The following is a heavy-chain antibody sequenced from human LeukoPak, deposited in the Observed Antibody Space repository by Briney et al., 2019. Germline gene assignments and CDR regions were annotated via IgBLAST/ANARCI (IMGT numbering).Heavy chain of an antibody. Sequence: GSSVKVSCKASGGTFSSYATSWVRQAPGQGLEWMGGIIPIFGTANYAQKFQGRVTITTDESTSTAYMELSSLRSEDTAVYYCARVPRSLHYYDSSGYYPNWGQGTLVTVSS. CDR1: GGTFSSYA. CDR2: IIPIFGTA. D-gene: IGHD3-22*01. J-gene: IGHJ4*02. V-gene: IGHV1-69*05. CDR3: ARVPRSLHYYDSSGYYPN.